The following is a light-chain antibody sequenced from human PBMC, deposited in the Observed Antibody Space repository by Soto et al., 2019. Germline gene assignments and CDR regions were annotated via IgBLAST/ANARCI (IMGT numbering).Light chain of an antibody. CDR1: QSISTW. Sequence: DIQMTQSPSTLSASVGDGVTITCRASQSISTWLAWYQQKPGKAPKLLIYDASTSESGVPSRFSGSGSGTEFTLTISSLQPDDFATYYCQQYSIYWNTFGQGTKLEIK. CDR2: DAS. CDR3: QQYSIYWNT. J-gene: IGKJ2*01. V-gene: IGKV1-5*01.